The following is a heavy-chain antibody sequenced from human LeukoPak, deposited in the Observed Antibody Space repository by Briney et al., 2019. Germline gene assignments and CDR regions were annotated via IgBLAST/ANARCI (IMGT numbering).Heavy chain of an antibody. J-gene: IGHJ4*02. Sequence: GGSLRLSCAASGFSFSRYWMSWVRQAPGKGLEWVANIKQDGSEKNYAESVKGRFTISRDNAKNSLYLQTNSLRAEDTAVYYCARAGQEWFGELGFDQWGQGTLVIVSS. CDR1: GFSFSRYW. CDR3: ARAGQEWFGELGFDQ. D-gene: IGHD3-10*01. CDR2: IKQDGSEK. V-gene: IGHV3-7*01.